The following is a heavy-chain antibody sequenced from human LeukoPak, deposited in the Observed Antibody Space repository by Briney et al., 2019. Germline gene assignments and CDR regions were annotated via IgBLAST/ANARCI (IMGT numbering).Heavy chain of an antibody. V-gene: IGHV4-39*01. CDR1: GVSISSSNSY. D-gene: IGHD6-19*01. Sequence: SETLSLTCTVSGVSISSSNSYWGWIRQPPGKGLEWIGSIYYSGNTYYNASLKSQVSISIDTSKNQFSLKLTSVTAADTSVYFCARQTGWGLFILRGGQGTLVTVSS. CDR2: IYYSGNT. J-gene: IGHJ4*02. CDR3: ARQTGWGLFILR.